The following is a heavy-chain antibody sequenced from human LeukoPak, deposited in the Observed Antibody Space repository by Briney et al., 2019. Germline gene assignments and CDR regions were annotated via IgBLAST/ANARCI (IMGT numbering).Heavy chain of an antibody. D-gene: IGHD3-22*01. CDR3: ARDPYYYDRSGGFDP. V-gene: IGHV4-31*03. Sequence: PSQTLSLTCTVSGGSISSGGYYWSWIRQHPGKGLEWIGYIHYRGSTYYNPSLKSRVTISVDTSKNQFSLKLSSVTAADTAVYFCARDPYYYDRSGGFDPWGQGTLVTVSS. CDR2: IHYRGST. CDR1: GGSISSGGYY. J-gene: IGHJ5*02.